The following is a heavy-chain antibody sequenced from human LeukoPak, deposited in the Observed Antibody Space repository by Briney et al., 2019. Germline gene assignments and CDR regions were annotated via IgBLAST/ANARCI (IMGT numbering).Heavy chain of an antibody. CDR2: INHSGST. D-gene: IGHD6-19*01. J-gene: IGHJ3*02. CDR1: GGSFSGYY. Sequence: SETLSLTCAVYGGSFSGYYWSWIRQPPGKGLEWIGEINHSGSTNYNPSLKSRVTISVDTSKNQFSLKLSSVTAADTAVYYCARGSLIAVAAISDAFDIWGQGTMVTVSS. V-gene: IGHV4-34*01. CDR3: ARGSLIAVAAISDAFDI.